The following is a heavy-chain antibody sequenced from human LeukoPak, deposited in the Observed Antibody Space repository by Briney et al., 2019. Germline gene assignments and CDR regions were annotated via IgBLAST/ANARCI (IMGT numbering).Heavy chain of an antibody. J-gene: IGHJ4*02. CDR3: AKGGSRHADY. V-gene: IGHV3-74*01. CDR2: INSDGSST. Sequence: GGSLRLSCAASGITFSSYWMHWVRQAPGKGLVWVSRINSDGSSTSYADSVKGRFTISRDNAKNTLYLQMDSLRAEDTAVYFCAKGGSRHADYWGQGTLVTVSS. CDR1: GITFSSYW. D-gene: IGHD6-13*01.